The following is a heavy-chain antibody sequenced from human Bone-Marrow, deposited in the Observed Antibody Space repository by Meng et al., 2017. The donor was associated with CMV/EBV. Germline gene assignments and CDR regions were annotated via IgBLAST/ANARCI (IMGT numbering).Heavy chain of an antibody. Sequence: ASVKVSCKASGYTFTSYGISWVRQAPGQGLEWMGWISAYNGNTNYAQKLQGRVTMTTDTSTSTAYTELRSLRSDDTAVYYCARYCSSTSCYYYYGMDVWGQGTTVTVSS. CDR1: GYTFTSYG. CDR3: ARYCSSTSCYYYYGMDV. J-gene: IGHJ6*02. D-gene: IGHD2-2*01. V-gene: IGHV1-18*01. CDR2: ISAYNGNT.